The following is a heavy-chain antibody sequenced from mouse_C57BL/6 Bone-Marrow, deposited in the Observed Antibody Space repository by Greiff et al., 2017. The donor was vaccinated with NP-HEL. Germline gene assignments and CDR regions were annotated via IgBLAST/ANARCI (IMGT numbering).Heavy chain of an antibody. J-gene: IGHJ2*01. D-gene: IGHD1-1*02. CDR1: GYTFTSYW. Sequence: QVQLQQPGAELVMPGASVKLSCKASGYTFTSYWMHWVKQRPGQGLEWIGEIDPSDSYTNYNQKFKGKSTLTVDKSSSTAYMQLSSLTSEDSAVYYCAREELYYFDYWGQGTTPTVSS. CDR3: AREELYYFDY. V-gene: IGHV1-69*01. CDR2: IDPSDSYT.